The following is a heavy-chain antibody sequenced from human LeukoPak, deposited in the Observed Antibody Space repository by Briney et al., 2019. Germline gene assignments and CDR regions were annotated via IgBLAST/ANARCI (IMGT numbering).Heavy chain of an antibody. CDR1: GYTFTSYY. CDR3: ARGPYCSSTSCYSVGAFDI. Sequence: ASVKVSCKASGYTFTSYYMHWVRQAPGQGLEWMGIINPSGGSTSYAQKFQGRVTMTRDMSTSTVYMELSSLRSEDTAVYHCARGPYCSSTSCYSVGAFDIWGQGTMVTVSS. V-gene: IGHV1-46*01. CDR2: INPSGGST. J-gene: IGHJ3*02. D-gene: IGHD2-2*02.